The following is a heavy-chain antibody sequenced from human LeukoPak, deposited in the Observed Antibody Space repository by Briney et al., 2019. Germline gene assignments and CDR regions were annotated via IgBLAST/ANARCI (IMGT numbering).Heavy chain of an antibody. Sequence: GGSLRLSCAASGFTVNSNYIHWVRQAPGKGLEWVSVIYSGGGTLYADSVTGRFTISRDISKNTVFLQMNSVRTEDTALYHCARGMVRSYYGLDVWGQGTTVIVSS. CDR2: IYSGGGT. CDR1: GFTVNSNY. J-gene: IGHJ6*02. CDR3: ARGMVRSYYGLDV. D-gene: IGHD3-10*01. V-gene: IGHV3-53*01.